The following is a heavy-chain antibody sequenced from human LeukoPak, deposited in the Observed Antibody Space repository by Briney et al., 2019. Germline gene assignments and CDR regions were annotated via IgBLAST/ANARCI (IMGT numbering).Heavy chain of an antibody. CDR3: APGGYIGYGHAFDI. CDR2: IYYSGST. Sequence: SETLSLTCTVSGGSISSSSYYWGWIRQPPGKGLEWVASIYYSGSTYYNPSLKSRVTISVDTSKNHLSLILSSVTAADTAVYYCAPGGYIGYGHAFDIWGQGTMVTVSS. J-gene: IGHJ3*02. V-gene: IGHV4-39*07. D-gene: IGHD5-12*01. CDR1: GGSISSSSYY.